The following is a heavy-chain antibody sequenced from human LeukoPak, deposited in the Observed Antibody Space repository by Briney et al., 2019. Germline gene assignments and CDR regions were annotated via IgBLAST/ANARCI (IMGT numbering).Heavy chain of an antibody. J-gene: IGHJ5*02. CDR3: ARLPGAFGGVIVNRWFDP. CDR2: IYPGDSDT. D-gene: IGHD3-16*02. CDR1: GYSFTSYW. V-gene: IGHV5-51*01. Sequence: GESLKISCKGSGYSFTSYWIGWVRQMPGKGLEWMGIIYPGDSDTRYSPSFQGQVTISADKSISTAYLQWSSLKASDTAMYYCARLPGAFGGVIVNRWFDPWGQGTLVTVSS.